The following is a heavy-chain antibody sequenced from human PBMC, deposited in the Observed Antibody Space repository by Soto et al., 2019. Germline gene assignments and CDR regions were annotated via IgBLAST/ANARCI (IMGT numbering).Heavy chain of an antibody. CDR3: ARYQISGGKYYFDY. J-gene: IGHJ4*02. D-gene: IGHD2-15*01. CDR1: GGSISSSSYY. CDR2: IYYSGST. Sequence: SETLSLTCTVSGGSISSSSYYWGWIRQPPGKGLEWIGSIYYSGSTYYNPSLKSRVTISVDTSKNQFSLKLSSVTAADTAVYYCARYQISGGKYYFDYWGQGTLVTVSS. V-gene: IGHV4-39*01.